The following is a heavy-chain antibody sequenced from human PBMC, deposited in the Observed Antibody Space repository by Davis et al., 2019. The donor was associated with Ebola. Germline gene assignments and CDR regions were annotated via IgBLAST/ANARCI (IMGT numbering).Heavy chain of an antibody. Sequence: PGGSLRLSCAASGFTSSGFTFSDYDMYWVRQAPGKGLEWVANIKQDGSEKYYVDSVKGRFTISRDNAKNSLYLQMNSLRAEDTAVYYCAKGVKYSGWYVNYGMDVWGQGTTVTVSS. J-gene: IGHJ6*02. D-gene: IGHD6-19*01. CDR3: AKGVKYSGWYVNYGMDV. CDR2: IKQDGSEK. V-gene: IGHV3-7*01. CDR1: GFTSSGFTFSDYD.